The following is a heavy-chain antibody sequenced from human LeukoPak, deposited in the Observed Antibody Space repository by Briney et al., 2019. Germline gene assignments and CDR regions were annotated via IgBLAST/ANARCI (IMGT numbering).Heavy chain of an antibody. J-gene: IGHJ6*03. V-gene: IGHV4-61*05. CDR1: GGSISSSNYY. D-gene: IGHD3-16*01. Sequence: PSETLSLTCSVSGGSISSSNYYWGWIRQPPGKGLEWIGYIYYSGSTNYNPSLKSRVTISVDTSKNQFSLKLSSVTAADTAVYYCARVFGDDRFGLYYYYMDAWGKGTTVTVSS. CDR2: IYYSGST. CDR3: ARVFGDDRFGLYYYYMDA.